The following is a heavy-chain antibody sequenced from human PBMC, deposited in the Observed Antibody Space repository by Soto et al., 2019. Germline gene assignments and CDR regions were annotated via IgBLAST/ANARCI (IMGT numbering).Heavy chain of an antibody. J-gene: IGHJ5*02. CDR1: GYTLTELS. Sequence: ASVNVSCKVSGYTLTELSMHWVRQAPGKGLEWMGGFDPEDGETIYAQKFQGRVTMTEDTSTDTAYMELSSLRSEDTAVYYCATAGALVVPAAIRGKGNWFDPWGQGTLVTVSS. V-gene: IGHV1-24*01. D-gene: IGHD2-2*02. CDR2: FDPEDGET. CDR3: ATAGALVVPAAIRGKGNWFDP.